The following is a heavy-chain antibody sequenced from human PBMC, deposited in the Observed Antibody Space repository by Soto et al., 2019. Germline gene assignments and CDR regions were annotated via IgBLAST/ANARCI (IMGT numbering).Heavy chain of an antibody. D-gene: IGHD1-26*01. CDR3: ARDLRSGSYHEDFP. V-gene: IGHV1-18*01. CDR2: TSAYNGNT. Sequence: QVQLVQSGAEVKKPGASVKVSGKASGYTFTSYGISWVRQAPGQGLEWMGWTSAYNGNTNYAQKLQVRVTMTTDTSTSTAYMELRSLRSDDTAVYYCARDLRSGSYHEDFPWGQGTRVTVSS. CDR1: GYTFTSYG. J-gene: IGHJ5*02.